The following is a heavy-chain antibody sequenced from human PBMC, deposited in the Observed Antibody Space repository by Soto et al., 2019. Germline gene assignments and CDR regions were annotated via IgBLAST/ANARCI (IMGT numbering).Heavy chain of an antibody. CDR3: ARIRSPEQGLVDY. V-gene: IGHV4-34*01. CDR2: INHSGST. CDR1: GGSFSGYY. Sequence: QVQLQQWGAGLLKPSETLSLTCAVYGGSFSGYYWSWIRQPPGKGLEWIGEINHSGSTNYNPSLTMRLTIAVDTSKNQFSLKLSSVTAADTAVYYCARIRSPEQGLVDYWGQGTLVTVSS. J-gene: IGHJ4*02.